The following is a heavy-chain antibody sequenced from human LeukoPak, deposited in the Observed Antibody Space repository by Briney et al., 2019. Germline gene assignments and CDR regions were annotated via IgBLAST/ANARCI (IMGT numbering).Heavy chain of an antibody. J-gene: IGHJ6*02. V-gene: IGHV3-30*18. CDR1: GFTFSAYA. CDR3: AKEWLLEYFYYGMNV. CDR2: ISYDGSKK. D-gene: IGHD3-3*01. Sequence: PGGSLRLSCSASGFTFSAYAMFWVRQAPGKGLEWLAAISYDGSKKYYADSVEGRFTISRDNSKNTLYLQMSSLRAEDTALYYCAKEWLLEYFYYGMNVWGPGTTVTVSS.